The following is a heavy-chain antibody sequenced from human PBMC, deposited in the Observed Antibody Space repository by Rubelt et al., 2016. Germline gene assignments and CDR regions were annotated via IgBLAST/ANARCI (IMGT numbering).Heavy chain of an antibody. D-gene: IGHD6-13*01. CDR3: ARGRRGSSSWLGRDYYGMDV. CDR1: GGSFSGYY. J-gene: IGHJ6*02. Sequence: QVQLQQWGAGLLKPSETLSLTCAVYGGSFSGYYWSWIRQPPGKGLEWIGEINHSGSTNYNPSLKSRVTSSVATSKNQFSLKRSSVTAADTAVYYCARGRRGSSSWLGRDYYGMDVWGQGTTVTVSS. V-gene: IGHV4-34*01. CDR2: INHSGST.